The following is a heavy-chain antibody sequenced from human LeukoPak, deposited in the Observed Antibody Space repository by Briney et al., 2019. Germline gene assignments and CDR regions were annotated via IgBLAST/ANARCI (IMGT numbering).Heavy chain of an antibody. CDR1: GGSISSSSYY. V-gene: IGHV4-39*07. CDR3: ARDSPHTYGNWFDP. D-gene: IGHD4-17*01. CDR2: IYYSGST. Sequence: SETLSLTCTVSGGSISSSSYYWGWIRQPPGKGLEWIGSIYYSGSTYYNPSLKSRVTISVDTSKNQFSLKLSSVTAADTAVYYCARDSPHTYGNWFDPWGQGTLVTVSS. J-gene: IGHJ5*02.